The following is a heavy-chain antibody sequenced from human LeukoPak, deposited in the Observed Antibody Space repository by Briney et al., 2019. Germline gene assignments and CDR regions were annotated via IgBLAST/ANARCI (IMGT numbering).Heavy chain of an antibody. CDR2: IKQDGSEK. Sequence: PGGSLRLSCAASGFTFSSYWMSWVRQAPGKGLEWVANIKQDGSEKYYVDSVKGRFTISRDNAKNSLYLQMNSLRVEDTAVYYCARDRGGSSYYFDYWGQGTLVTVSS. J-gene: IGHJ4*02. CDR1: GFTFSSYW. D-gene: IGHD1-26*01. CDR3: ARDRGGSSYYFDY. V-gene: IGHV3-7*01.